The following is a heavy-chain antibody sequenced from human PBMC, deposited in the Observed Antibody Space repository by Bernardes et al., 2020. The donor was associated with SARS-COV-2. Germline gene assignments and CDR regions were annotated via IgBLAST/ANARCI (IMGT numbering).Heavy chain of an antibody. CDR1: GFTFSSYW. D-gene: IGHD3-3*01. Sequence: GWSLRLSCAASGFTFSSYWMHWVRQAPGKGLVWVSRINSDGSSTSYADSVKGRFTISRDNAENTLYLQMNSLRAEDTAVYYCARAGGYDFWSGYYPYYYYYYMDVWGKGTTVTVSS. CDR2: INSDGSST. CDR3: ARAGGYDFWSGYYPYYYYYYMDV. J-gene: IGHJ6*03. V-gene: IGHV3-74*01.